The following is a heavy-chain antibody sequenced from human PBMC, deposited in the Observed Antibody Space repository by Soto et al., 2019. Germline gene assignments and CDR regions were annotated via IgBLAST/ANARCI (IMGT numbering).Heavy chain of an antibody. CDR2: INPDNGHT. V-gene: IGHV1-3*01. CDR3: ATDPHYYDTTGYCLDN. Sequence: ASVKVSCKASGYTFTSFAIHWVRQAPGQRPEWMGWINPDNGHTRYSQKFQGRVTITRDTSASAAYVELSSLRSDDTAVYYCATDPHYYDTTGYCLDNWGQGTLVTVSS. D-gene: IGHD3-22*01. J-gene: IGHJ4*02. CDR1: GYTFTSFA.